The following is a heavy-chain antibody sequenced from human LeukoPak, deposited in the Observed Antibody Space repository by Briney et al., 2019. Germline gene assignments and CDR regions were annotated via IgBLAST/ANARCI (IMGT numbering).Heavy chain of an antibody. J-gene: IGHJ4*02. V-gene: IGHV1-46*01. D-gene: IGHD2/OR15-2a*01. CDR1: GYTFTNNF. CDR2: ISPTGSFT. Sequence: ASVKVSCKAFGYTFTNNFMHWVRQAPGQGPEWMALISPTGSFTAYAQKFRGRVTLTRDLSTSTDYLELRSLRSEDTAVYYCARVIRGYFDYWGQGTLVTVSS. CDR3: ARVIRGYFDY.